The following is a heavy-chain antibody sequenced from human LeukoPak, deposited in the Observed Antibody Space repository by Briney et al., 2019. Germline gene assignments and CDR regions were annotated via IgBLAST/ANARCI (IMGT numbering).Heavy chain of an antibody. CDR3: AEELERTLLEY. Sequence: PGGSLRLSCAASGFTFSRYAMSWVRPAPGKGLEWGSVISGSGGTTDYADSVKGRFTLSRDSSKNTLYLQMKTLRAEDTAVYYCAEELERTLLEYWGQGTLVTVSS. J-gene: IGHJ4*02. CDR1: GFTFSRYA. CDR2: ISGSGGTT. V-gene: IGHV3-23*01. D-gene: IGHD1-1*01.